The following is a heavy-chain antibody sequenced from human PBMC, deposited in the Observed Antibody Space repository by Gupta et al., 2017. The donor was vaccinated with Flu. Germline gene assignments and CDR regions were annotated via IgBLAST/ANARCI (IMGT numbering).Heavy chain of an antibody. CDR1: GFTFSTYP. J-gene: IGHJ6*02. CDR2: ISRSSGYI. Sequence: EVQLLESGGGLVRPGRSLRLSCVASGFTFSTYPFNWVRQAPGKGLEWLASISRSSGYIYYADSVKGRFTISRDNSKTSLYLQMNSLRDEDTALYYCARLGGSGTAFHYFYGLDVWGRGTAVTVSS. CDR3: ARLGGSGTAFHYFYGLDV. V-gene: IGHV3-21*02. D-gene: IGHD2-15*01.